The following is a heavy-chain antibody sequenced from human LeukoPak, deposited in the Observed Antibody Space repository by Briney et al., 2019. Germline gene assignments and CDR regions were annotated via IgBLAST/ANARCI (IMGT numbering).Heavy chain of an antibody. CDR1: GFTFSSYS. CDR2: ISSSSSYI. V-gene: IGHV3-21*01. Sequence: GGSLRLSCAASGFTFSSYSVNWVRQAPGKGLEWVSSISSSSSYIYYADSVKGRFTISRDNAKNSLYLQMNSLRAEDTAVYYCASPTQIAAAGTGAFDIWGQGTMVTVSS. D-gene: IGHD6-13*01. CDR3: ASPTQIAAAGTGAFDI. J-gene: IGHJ3*02.